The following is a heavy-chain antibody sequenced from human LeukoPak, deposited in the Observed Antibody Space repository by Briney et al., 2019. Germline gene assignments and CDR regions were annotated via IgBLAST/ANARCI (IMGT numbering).Heavy chain of an antibody. V-gene: IGHV3-21*01. D-gene: IGHD1-26*01. CDR3: VPQSRSYPRAHI. J-gene: IGHJ3*02. CDR2: ISSSSSYI. Sequence: PGGSLRLSCAASGFTFSSYSMNWVRQAPGKGLEWVSSISSSSSYIYYADSVKGRSTISRDNAKNSLYLQMNSLRAEDTAVYYCVPQSRSYPRAHIWGQGTMVTVSS. CDR1: GFTFSSYS.